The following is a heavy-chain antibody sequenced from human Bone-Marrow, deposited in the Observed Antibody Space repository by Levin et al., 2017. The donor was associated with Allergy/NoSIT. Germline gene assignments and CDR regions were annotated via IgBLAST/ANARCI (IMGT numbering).Heavy chain of an antibody. D-gene: IGHD1-14*01. Sequence: GSGPTLVKPTQTLTLTCTFSGFSLRTNGVGVGWIRQSPGKALEWLALIYWDDDKRYSPSLKSRLTITKDTSKNQVVLTMTNMDPVDTATYYCAHRLSIKPDFDYWGQGTLVTVSS. CDR1: GFSLRTNGVG. V-gene: IGHV2-5*02. J-gene: IGHJ4*02. CDR3: AHRLSIKPDFDY. CDR2: IYWDDDK.